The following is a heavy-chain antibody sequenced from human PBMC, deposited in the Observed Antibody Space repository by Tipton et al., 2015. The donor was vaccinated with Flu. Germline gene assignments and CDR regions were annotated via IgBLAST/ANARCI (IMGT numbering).Heavy chain of an antibody. D-gene: IGHD3-22*01. Sequence: QVQLVQSGAEVKKPGASVKVSCKASGYTFTGYYMHWVRQAPGQGLEWMGRINPNSGGTNYAQKFQGRVTMTRDTSISTAYMELSRLRSDDTAVYYCAREISVQEVVVITTSRVGFDYWGQGTLVTVSS. CDR2: INPNSGGT. V-gene: IGHV1-2*06. CDR1: GYTFTGYY. J-gene: IGHJ4*02. CDR3: AREISVQEVVVITTSRVGFDY.